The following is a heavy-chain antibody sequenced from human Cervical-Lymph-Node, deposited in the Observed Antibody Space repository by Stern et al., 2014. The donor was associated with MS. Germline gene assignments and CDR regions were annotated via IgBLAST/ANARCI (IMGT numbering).Heavy chain of an antibody. CDR2: INAGNGKA. CDR1: GYTFRSYA. Sequence: QVQLVQSGAEVKKPGASVKVSCKASGYTFRSYAVHWVRQAPGQRPEWMGWINAGNGKARYSQKFQGRVTITRDTSANIAYLELSSLRSQDTAVYYCARDLKEGNIMYYYGMDVWGQGTTVTVSS. V-gene: IGHV1-3*01. D-gene: IGHD2/OR15-2a*01. CDR3: ARDLKEGNIMYYYGMDV. J-gene: IGHJ6*01.